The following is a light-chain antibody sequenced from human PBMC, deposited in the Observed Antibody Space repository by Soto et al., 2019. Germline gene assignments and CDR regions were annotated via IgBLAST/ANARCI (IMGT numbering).Light chain of an antibody. Sequence: EIVLTQSPGTLSLSPGERATLSCRASQSINSRYLAWYQQKPGQAPRLLIYGASSRATGIPDRFSGSGSGIAFTITISRLEPEDFAVYYCQQFGSSPGFTFGPGTKVDIK. CDR1: QSINSRY. J-gene: IGKJ3*01. V-gene: IGKV3-20*01. CDR3: QQFGSSPGFT. CDR2: GAS.